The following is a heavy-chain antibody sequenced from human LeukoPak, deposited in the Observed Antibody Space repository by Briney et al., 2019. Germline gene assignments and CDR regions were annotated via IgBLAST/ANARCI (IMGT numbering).Heavy chain of an antibody. J-gene: IGHJ4*02. Sequence: GGSLRLSCAASGFIFSNYAMSWVRQAPGKGLEWVSSLDTLDGLTNYAESVKGRFTISRDNSKNTLYLQMNSLTAEDTAVYYCAKPFGSDSSYQAFDSWGQGTLVTVSS. CDR1: GFIFSNYA. D-gene: IGHD3-10*01. V-gene: IGHV3-23*01. CDR3: AKPFGSDSSYQAFDS. CDR2: LDTLDGLT.